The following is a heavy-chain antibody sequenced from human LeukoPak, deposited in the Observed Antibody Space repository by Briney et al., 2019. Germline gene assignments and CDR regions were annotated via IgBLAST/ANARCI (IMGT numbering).Heavy chain of an antibody. CDR2: IKNRADNYAT. Sequence: PTGGSLKLSCAASGFIFSGSAIPWVRQASGKGLEWVGRIKNRADNYATAYAVSVKGRFTISRDDSKNMAYLQINSLRTEDTAVYYCARDGGDGDYASAEYFQHWGQGTLVTVSS. D-gene: IGHD4-17*01. V-gene: IGHV3-73*01. CDR3: ARDGGDGDYASAEYFQH. J-gene: IGHJ1*01. CDR1: GFIFSGSA.